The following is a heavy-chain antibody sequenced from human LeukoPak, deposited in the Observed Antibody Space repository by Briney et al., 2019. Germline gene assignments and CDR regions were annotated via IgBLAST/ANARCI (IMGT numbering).Heavy chain of an antibody. V-gene: IGHV1-2*02. CDR1: GYTFTGYY. CDR2: INPNGGGT. D-gene: IGHD4-23*01. J-gene: IGHJ4*02. Sequence: AASVKVSCKASGYTFTGYYMHWVRQAPGQGLEWMGWINPNGGGTTYAHKFQGRVTMTRDTSISTVYMELSSLRSDDTAVYYCARGVGSYDGNSPLDYWGQGTLVTVSS. CDR3: ARGVGSYDGNSPLDY.